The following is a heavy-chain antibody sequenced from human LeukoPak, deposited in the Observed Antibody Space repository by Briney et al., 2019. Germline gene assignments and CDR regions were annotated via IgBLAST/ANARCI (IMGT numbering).Heavy chain of an antibody. CDR2: IYYSGST. Sequence: SETLSLTCTVSGYSISSGYYWGWIRQPPGKGLEWIGSIYYSGSTYYNPSLKSRVTISVDTSKNQFSLKLSSVTAADTAVYYCARVWVAGSKYYFDYWGQGTLVTVSS. CDR3: ARVWVAGSKYYFDY. V-gene: IGHV4-38-2*02. J-gene: IGHJ4*02. CDR1: GYSISSGYY. D-gene: IGHD6-19*01.